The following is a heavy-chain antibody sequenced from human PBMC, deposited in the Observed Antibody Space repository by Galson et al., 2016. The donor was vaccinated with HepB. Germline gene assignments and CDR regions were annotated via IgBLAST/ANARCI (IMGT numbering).Heavy chain of an antibody. D-gene: IGHD3-22*01. V-gene: IGHV3-21*01. Sequence: SLRLSCAASGFSFTSYSMNWVRQAPGKGLEWVSFISTTSTYIYYADSVTGRFTISRDNAKSSLYLQMNSLRAEDTAVYYCVRAFNDTSGNYWVNLDFWGQGALVTVSS. CDR3: VRAFNDTSGNYWVNLDF. CDR1: GFSFTSYS. CDR2: ISTTSTYI. J-gene: IGHJ4*02.